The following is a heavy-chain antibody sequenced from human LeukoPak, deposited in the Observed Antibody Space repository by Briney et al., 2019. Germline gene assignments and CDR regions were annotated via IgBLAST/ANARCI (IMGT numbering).Heavy chain of an antibody. V-gene: IGHV4-61*02. CDR1: GGSISSGSYY. D-gene: IGHD2-15*01. CDR3: ARASYIYCSGGSCYPELSWFDP. CDR2: IYTSGST. J-gene: IGHJ5*02. Sequence: SSETLSLTCTVSGGSISSGSYYWSWIRQPAGKGLEWIGRIYTSGSTNYNPSLKSRVTISVDTSKNQFSLKLSSVTAADTAVYHCARASYIYCSGGSCYPELSWFDPWGQGTLVTVSS.